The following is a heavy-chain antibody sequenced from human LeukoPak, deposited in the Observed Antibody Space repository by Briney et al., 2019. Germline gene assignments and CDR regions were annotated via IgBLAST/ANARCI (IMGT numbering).Heavy chain of an antibody. Sequence: SETLSLTCAVYGGSFSGYYWSWIRQPPGKGLEWIGEINHSGSTNYNPSLKSRVTISVDTSKNQFSLKLSSVTAADTAVYYCARLGRYSSGSDYWGPGTLVTVSS. D-gene: IGHD6-19*01. CDR3: ARLGRYSSGSDY. V-gene: IGHV4-34*01. CDR1: GGSFSGYY. J-gene: IGHJ4*02. CDR2: INHSGST.